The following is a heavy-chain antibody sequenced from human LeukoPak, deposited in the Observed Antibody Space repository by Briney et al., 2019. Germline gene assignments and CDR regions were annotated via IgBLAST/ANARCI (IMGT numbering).Heavy chain of an antibody. CDR1: GFTFSSYW. J-gene: IGHJ3*02. CDR2: INSDGSST. CDR3: ARDQVYYDSSGYFYAFDI. Sequence: PGGSLRLSCAASGFTFSSYWMHWVRQAPGKGLVWVSRINSDGSSTSYADSVKGRFTISRDNAKNTLYLQMNSLRAEVTAVYYCARDQVYYDSSGYFYAFDIWGQGTMVTVSS. D-gene: IGHD3-22*01. V-gene: IGHV3-74*01.